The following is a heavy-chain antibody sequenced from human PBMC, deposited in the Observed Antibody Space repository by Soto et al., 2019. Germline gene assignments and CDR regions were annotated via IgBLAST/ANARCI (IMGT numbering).Heavy chain of an antibody. CDR3: AADTGLGYCTNGVCYTKFAFDP. Sequence: ASVKVSCKASGFTFTSSAVQWVRQARGQRLEWIGWIVVGSGNTNYAQKFQERVTITRDMSTSTAYMELSSLRSEDTAVYYCAADTGLGYCTNGVCYTKFAFDPWGQGTLVTVSS. CDR1: GFTFTSSA. CDR2: IVVGSGNT. D-gene: IGHD2-8*01. J-gene: IGHJ5*02. V-gene: IGHV1-58*01.